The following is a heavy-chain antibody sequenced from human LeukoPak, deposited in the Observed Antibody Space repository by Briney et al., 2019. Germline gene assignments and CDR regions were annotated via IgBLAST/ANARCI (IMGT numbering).Heavy chain of an antibody. CDR1: GYTFSIYG. D-gene: IGHD2/OR15-2a*01. V-gene: IGHV1-18*01. CDR2: ISACNGKT. CDR3: ARVNYLRPSDYMDV. J-gene: IGHJ6*03. Sequence: ASVKVSCKSSGYTFSIYGFTWVRHAPGQGLEWMGWISACNGKTLYAEKFQGRVTMTTDTATSTVYMELRSLRSDDTAVYYCARVNYLRPSDYMDVWGKGTTVTVSS.